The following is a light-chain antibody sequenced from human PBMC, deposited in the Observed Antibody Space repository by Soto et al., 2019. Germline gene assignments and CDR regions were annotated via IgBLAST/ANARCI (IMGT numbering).Light chain of an antibody. V-gene: IGLV2-14*02. Sequence: QSALTQPASVSGSPGQSITISCSGTTSDVGGYNLVSWYQQHTAKAPKLLIYEGTQRPSGVSSRFPGSKSGNTASLTVSGLQAEDEADYYCSSYAGSNNLVFGGGTKVTVL. CDR3: SSYAGSNNLV. CDR2: EGT. J-gene: IGLJ2*01. CDR1: TSDVGGYNL.